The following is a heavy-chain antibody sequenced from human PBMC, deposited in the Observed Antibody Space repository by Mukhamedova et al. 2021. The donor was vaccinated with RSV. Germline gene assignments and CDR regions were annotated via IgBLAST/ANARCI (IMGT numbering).Heavy chain of an antibody. V-gene: IGHV6-1*01. J-gene: IGHJ4*02. D-gene: IGHD6-6*01. CDR3: TRGVPRVYSSSGYDY. Sequence: TYYRSKWYNDYAVSVKSRLTFNSDTSKNQFSLQLNSVTPEDTAVYFCTRGVPRVYSSSGYDYWGQGILVTVSS. CDR2: TYYRSKWYN.